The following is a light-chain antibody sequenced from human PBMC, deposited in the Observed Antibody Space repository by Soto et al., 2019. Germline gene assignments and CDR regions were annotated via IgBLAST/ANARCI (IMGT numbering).Light chain of an antibody. CDR2: EVS. V-gene: IGLV2-14*01. Sequence: QSALTQPASVSGSPGQSITISCTGTSSDVGGYNYVSWYQQHPGKAPKLMIYEVSNRHSGVSNRFSGSKSGNTASLTISGLQAEDEADYDCSSYTSSSTPYVFGTGTKVTVL. CDR1: SSDVGGYNY. CDR3: SSYTSSSTPYV. J-gene: IGLJ1*01.